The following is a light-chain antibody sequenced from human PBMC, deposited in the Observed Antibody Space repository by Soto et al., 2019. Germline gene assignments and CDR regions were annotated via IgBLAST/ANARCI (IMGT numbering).Light chain of an antibody. V-gene: IGKV3-20*01. CDR3: QQYGRAQT. CDR1: QSVSSSY. CDR2: GAS. J-gene: IGKJ1*01. Sequence: EIVSAQSPVTLYLSPGERATLSCRASQSVSSSYLAWYQQKPGQAPRLLIYGASSRATGIPDRFSGSGPGTDFTLTISRLEPEDFAVYYCQQYGRAQTFGQGTKVDIK.